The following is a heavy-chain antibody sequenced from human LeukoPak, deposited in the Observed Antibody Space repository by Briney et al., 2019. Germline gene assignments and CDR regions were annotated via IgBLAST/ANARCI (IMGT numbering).Heavy chain of an antibody. J-gene: IGHJ6*02. CDR1: GGSISSSSYY. CDR2: INHSGST. D-gene: IGHD1-1*01. CDR3: ARGNWNDGYYYGMDV. Sequence: SETLSLTCTVSGGSISSSSYYWGWIRQPPGKGLEWIGEINHSGSTNYNPSLKSRVTISVDTSKNQFSLKLSSVTAADTAVYYCARGNWNDGYYYGMDVWGQGTTVTVSS. V-gene: IGHV4-39*07.